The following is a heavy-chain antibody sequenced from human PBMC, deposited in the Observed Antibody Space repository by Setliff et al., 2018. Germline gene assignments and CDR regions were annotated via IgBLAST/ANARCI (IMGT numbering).Heavy chain of an antibody. D-gene: IGHD3-22*01. CDR1: GYTFTDYG. Sequence: ASVKVSCKTSGYTFTDYGITWVRQVPGQGLEWMGWINNYNFNTQYAQKFQGRVTVTTDTSTTTAYMELRSLRADDTAVYYCARINFYVSSGYYYAPELWGQGTTVTVSS. CDR3: ARINFYVSSGYYYAPEL. J-gene: IGHJ4*02. V-gene: IGHV1-18*01. CDR2: INNYNFNT.